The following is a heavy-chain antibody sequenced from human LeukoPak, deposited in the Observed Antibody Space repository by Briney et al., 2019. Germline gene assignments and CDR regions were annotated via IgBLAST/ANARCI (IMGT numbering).Heavy chain of an antibody. CDR2: IYYSGST. J-gene: IGHJ5*02. CDR1: GGSISSHY. V-gene: IGHV4-59*11. CDR3: ARDLRIAAAGTGWFDP. D-gene: IGHD6-13*01. Sequence: SETLSLTCTVSGGSISSHYWSWIRQPPGKGLEWIGYIYYSGSTNYNPSLKSRVTISVDTSKNQFSLKLSSVTAADTAVYYCARDLRIAAAGTGWFDPWGQGTLVTVSS.